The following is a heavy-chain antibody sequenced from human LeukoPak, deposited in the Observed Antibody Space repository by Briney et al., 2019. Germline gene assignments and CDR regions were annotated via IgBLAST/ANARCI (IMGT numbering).Heavy chain of an antibody. CDR1: GGSISSGSYY. J-gene: IGHJ4*02. V-gene: IGHV4-61*02. Sequence: SETLSLTCAVSGGSISSGSYYWSWIRQPAGKGLEWIGRIYTSGSTYYNPSLKSRVTISVDTSKNQFSLKLSSVTAADTAVYYCAIVVVPAAIDYWGQGTLVTVSS. CDR2: IYTSGST. CDR3: AIVVVPAAIDY. D-gene: IGHD2-2*01.